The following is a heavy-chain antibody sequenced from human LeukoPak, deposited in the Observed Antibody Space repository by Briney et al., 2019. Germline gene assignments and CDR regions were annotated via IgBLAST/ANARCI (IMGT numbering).Heavy chain of an antibody. J-gene: IGHJ6*03. CDR2: IYYSGST. Sequence: SETLSLTCTVSGGSISSYYWSWIRQPPGKGLECIGYIYYSGSTNYNPSLKSRVTISVDTSKNQFSLKLSSVTAADTAVYYCARAEGSRYGYMDVWGKGTTVTVSS. CDR1: GGSISSYY. V-gene: IGHV4-59*01. CDR3: ARAEGSRYGYMDV. D-gene: IGHD3-9*01.